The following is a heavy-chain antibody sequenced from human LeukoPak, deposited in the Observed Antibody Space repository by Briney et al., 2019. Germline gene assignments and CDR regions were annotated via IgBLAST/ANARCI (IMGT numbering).Heavy chain of an antibody. J-gene: IGHJ3*02. D-gene: IGHD3-22*01. CDR3: ARVVNQNGFDI. Sequence: GGSLRLSCAASGFTFSSYWMHWVRQAPGKGLLWVSRINSDGSSTTYADSVKGRFTISRDNANNTLSLQMNSLRDEDTAVYYCARVVNQNGFDIWGQGTMVTVSS. V-gene: IGHV3-74*01. CDR2: INSDGSST. CDR1: GFTFSSYW.